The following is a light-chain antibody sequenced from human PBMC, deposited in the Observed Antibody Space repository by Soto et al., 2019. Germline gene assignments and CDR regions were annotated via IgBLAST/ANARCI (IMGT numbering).Light chain of an antibody. J-gene: IGKJ5*01. CDR2: DVS. Sequence: EIVMTQSPATLSVSPGERATLSCRAGQGVTTNFAWYQQKSGQSPRLLIYDVSIRATGVPARFSGTGSETDFTLTISGLQSEDSAVYVCQQYNNWPCSFGQGTRLEIK. V-gene: IGKV3-15*01. CDR1: QGVTTN. CDR3: QQYNNWPCS.